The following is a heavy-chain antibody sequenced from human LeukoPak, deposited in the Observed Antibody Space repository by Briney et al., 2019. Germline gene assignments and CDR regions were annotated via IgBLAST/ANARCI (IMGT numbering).Heavy chain of an antibody. CDR3: VRVGGADCGGDCYGWFDP. D-gene: IGHD2-21*02. V-gene: IGHV1-2*02. J-gene: IGHJ5*01. CDR2: INPNSGGT. Sequence: ASVKVSCKASGYTFSAYYMHWVRQAPGQGLEWMGWINPNSGGTNYAQKFQGRVTMTRDTSISTAYMEVSSLRSDDTAVYYCVRVGGADCGGDCYGWFDPWGQGTLVTVSS. CDR1: GYTFSAYY.